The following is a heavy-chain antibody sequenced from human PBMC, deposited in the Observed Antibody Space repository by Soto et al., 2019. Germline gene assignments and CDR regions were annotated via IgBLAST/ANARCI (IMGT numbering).Heavy chain of an antibody. J-gene: IGHJ4*02. V-gene: IGHV4-34*01. CDR3: ARGSRGNHYDFWSGYPNIDY. CDR1: GGSFSGYY. CDR2: INHSGST. Sequence: QVQLQQWGAGLLKPSETLSLTCAVYGGSFSGYYWSWIRQPPGKGLEWIGEINHSGSTNYNPSLKIRVTISVDTSKNQFSLKLSSVTAADTAVYYCARGSRGNHYDFWSGYPNIDYWGQGTLVTVSS. D-gene: IGHD3-3*01.